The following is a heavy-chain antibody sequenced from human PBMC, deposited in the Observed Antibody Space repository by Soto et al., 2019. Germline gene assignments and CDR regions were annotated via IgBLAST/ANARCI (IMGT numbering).Heavy chain of an antibody. CDR2: ISSSSSYI. Sequence: KSGGSMRLSCAASGFTFSSYSMNWVRQAPGKGLEWVSSISSSSSYIYYADSVKGRFTISRDNAKNSLYLQMNSLRAEDTAVYVCERPYCGGNCYNYSFDYWGLGTLLTVSS. CDR3: ERPYCGGNCYNYSFDY. CDR1: GFTFSSYS. D-gene: IGHD2-21*02. J-gene: IGHJ4*02. V-gene: IGHV3-21*01.